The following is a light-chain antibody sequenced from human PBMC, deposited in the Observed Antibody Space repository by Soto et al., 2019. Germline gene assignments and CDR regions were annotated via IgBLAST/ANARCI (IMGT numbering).Light chain of an antibody. J-gene: IGKJ1*01. CDR3: QQYGSSRT. Sequence: EIGLTQSPGTPSLSPGERATLSCMASQSVSSSYLAWYQQKPGQAPRLLIYGASSRATGIPDRFSGSGSGTDFTLTISRLEPEDFAVYYCQQYGSSRTFGQGTKVDI. CDR2: GAS. V-gene: IGKV3-20*01. CDR1: QSVSSSY.